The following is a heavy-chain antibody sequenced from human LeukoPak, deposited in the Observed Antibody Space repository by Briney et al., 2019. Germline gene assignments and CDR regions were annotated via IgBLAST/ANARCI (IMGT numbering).Heavy chain of an antibody. CDR1: GFTFSTYA. CDR2: IRPDGDRT. CDR3: AREQSGTRGWYTVDY. Sequence: GGSLRLSCAASGFTFSTYAITWVRQGPGKGLEWVSAIRPDGDRTYYTDFVRGRFTISRDNSRDTVYLQVNSLRVEDTAVYYCAREQSGTRGWYTVDYWGQGTLVTVSS. D-gene: IGHD6-19*01. J-gene: IGHJ4*02. V-gene: IGHV3-23*01.